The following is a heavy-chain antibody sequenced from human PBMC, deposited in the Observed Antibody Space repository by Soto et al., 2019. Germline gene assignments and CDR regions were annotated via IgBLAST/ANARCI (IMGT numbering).Heavy chain of an antibody. Sequence: GGSLRLSCAASGVTFCSYAMAWVRQAPGKGLEWVSALSGGGGSTYYADSVKGRFTISRDNSMNTLFLQMNSLRSEDTAVYYCTRAPSYGAFDIWGQGTIVTVSS. J-gene: IGHJ3*02. CDR2: LSGGGGST. CDR3: TRAPSYGAFDI. D-gene: IGHD4-17*01. V-gene: IGHV3-23*01. CDR1: GVTFCSYA.